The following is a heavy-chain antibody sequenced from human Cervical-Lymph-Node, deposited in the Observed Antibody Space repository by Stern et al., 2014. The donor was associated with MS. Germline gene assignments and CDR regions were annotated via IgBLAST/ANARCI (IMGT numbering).Heavy chain of an antibody. V-gene: IGHV1-69*01. CDR2: IIPIFGSP. D-gene: IGHD6-6*01. CDR1: GGTFSNYA. Sequence: MQLVESGAEVKKPGSSVKISCKASGGTFSNYAISWVRQAPGQGLEWMGGIIPIFGSPNYPQNFQGRVTITADESLTTAYMELSSLRSDDTAVYYCARGGGYSSSPEPWVYWGQGTLVTVSS. J-gene: IGHJ4*02. CDR3: ARGGGYSSSPEPWVY.